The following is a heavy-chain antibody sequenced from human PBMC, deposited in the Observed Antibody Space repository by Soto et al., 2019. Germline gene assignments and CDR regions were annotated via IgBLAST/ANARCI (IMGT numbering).Heavy chain of an antibody. CDR3: ARIPQYCSGGSCNRGPFDY. J-gene: IGHJ4*02. V-gene: IGHV1-18*04. CDR1: CYTFTSYG. CDR2: IGAYNGNT. Sequence: SDKVSYKASCYTFTSYGISWVRQAPGQGLEWMGWIGAYNGNTNYAQKLQGRVTMTTDTSTSTAYMELRSLRSDDTAVYYCARIPQYCSGGSCNRGPFDYWGQGTLVTVYS. D-gene: IGHD2-15*01.